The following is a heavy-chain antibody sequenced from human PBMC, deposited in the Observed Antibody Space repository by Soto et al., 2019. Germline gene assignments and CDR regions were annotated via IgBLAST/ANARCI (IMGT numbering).Heavy chain of an antibody. CDR2: MNPNSGNT. J-gene: IGHJ5*02. D-gene: IGHD2-15*01. CDR3: VRWGVVVAAPLGVDP. CDR1: GYTFTSYE. Sequence: QVQLVQSGAEVKKPGASVKVSCKASGYTFTSYEINWVRQATGQGLEWMGWMNPNSGNTGYAQKFQGRVTMNRNTSISTAYMELSSLRYEETAIYYCVRWGVVVAAPLGVDPWGQGTLVSVSS. V-gene: IGHV1-8*01.